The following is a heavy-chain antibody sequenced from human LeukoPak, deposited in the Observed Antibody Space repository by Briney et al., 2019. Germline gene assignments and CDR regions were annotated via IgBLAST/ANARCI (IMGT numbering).Heavy chain of an antibody. D-gene: IGHD5-24*01. V-gene: IGHV3-20*04. Sequence: GGSLRLSCAASGFTVSSNYMSWVRQAPGKGLEWVSGVTWNGGRTGYADSVKGRFTISRDNAKNSLYLQINSLRAEDTAVYYCARESYNGAFDYWGRGTLVTVSS. CDR2: VTWNGGRT. J-gene: IGHJ4*02. CDR3: ARESYNGAFDY. CDR1: GFTVSSNY.